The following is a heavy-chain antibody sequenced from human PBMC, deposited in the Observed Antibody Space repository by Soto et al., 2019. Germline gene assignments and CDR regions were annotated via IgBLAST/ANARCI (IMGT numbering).Heavy chain of an antibody. CDR3: ARGVRRHSSWYSDY. CDR1: GESFSGYY. Sequence: SETLSLTCAVYGESFSGYYWSWIRQPPGKGLEWIGEIHDSGSTNYNPSLKSRLIISVDTSRNQFSLKLSSVTAADTAVYYCARGVRRHSSWYSDYWGQGTLVTVSS. V-gene: IGHV4-34*01. CDR2: IHDSGST. D-gene: IGHD6-13*01. J-gene: IGHJ4*02.